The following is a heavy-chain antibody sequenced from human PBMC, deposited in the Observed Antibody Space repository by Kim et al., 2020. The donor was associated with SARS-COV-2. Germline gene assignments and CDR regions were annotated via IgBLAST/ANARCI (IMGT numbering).Heavy chain of an antibody. J-gene: IGHJ4*02. CDR3: ARVPGFMVPSYYFDH. D-gene: IGHD3-10*01. V-gene: IGHV4-59*01. Sequence: SETLSLTCTVSGGSISSYYWSWIRQPPGKVLEWIGCIYYSGSPNYNPSLKSRVTISVDTSTNQFSLKLSSVTAADTAVYYWARVPGFMVPSYYFDHLGQG. CDR2: IYYSGSP. CDR1: GGSISSYY.